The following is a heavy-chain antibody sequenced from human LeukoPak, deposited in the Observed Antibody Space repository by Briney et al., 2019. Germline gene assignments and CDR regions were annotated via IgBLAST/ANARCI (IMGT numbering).Heavy chain of an antibody. J-gene: IGHJ5*02. Sequence: PGGSLRLSCAASGFTFSNYWMHWVRQAPGKGLVWVSRINSDGSSTSYVDSVKGRFTISRDNAKNTLYLQMNSLRAEDTAVYYCARVSGDSSGYTNWLDPWGQGTLVTVSS. CDR2: INSDGSST. CDR3: ARVSGDSSGYTNWLDP. V-gene: IGHV3-74*01. D-gene: IGHD3-22*01. CDR1: GFTFSNYW.